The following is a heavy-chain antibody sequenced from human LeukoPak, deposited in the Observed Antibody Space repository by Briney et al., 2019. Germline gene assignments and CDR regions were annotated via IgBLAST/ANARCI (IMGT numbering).Heavy chain of an antibody. CDR3: ARDPKNTAMEYYYYYGMGV. CDR1: GFTFSDYY. J-gene: IGHJ6*02. V-gene: IGHV3-11*01. CDR2: ISSSGSTI. Sequence: PGGSLRLSCAASGFTFSDYYMSWIRQAPGKGLEWVSYISSSGSTIYYADSVKGRFTISRDNAKNSLYLQMNSLRAEDTAVCYCARDPKNTAMEYYYYYGMGVWGQGTTVTVSS. D-gene: IGHD5-18*01.